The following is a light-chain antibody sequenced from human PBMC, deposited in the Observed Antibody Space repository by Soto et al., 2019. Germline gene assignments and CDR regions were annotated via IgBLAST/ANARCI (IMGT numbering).Light chain of an antibody. CDR3: QQYGSSPIT. CDR1: QSVSSN. Sequence: EIVMTQSPATLSVSPGERATLSCRASQSVSSNLAWYQQKPGQAPRLLIYGASARATSIPAKFSGSGSGTEFTLTISRLEPEDFAVYYCQQYGSSPITFGQGTRLEI. V-gene: IGKV3D-15*01. J-gene: IGKJ5*01. CDR2: GAS.